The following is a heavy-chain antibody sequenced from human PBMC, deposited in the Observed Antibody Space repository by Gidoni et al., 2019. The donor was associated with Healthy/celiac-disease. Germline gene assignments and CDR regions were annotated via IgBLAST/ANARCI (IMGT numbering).Heavy chain of an antibody. CDR2: IYYSGSP. J-gene: IGHJ4*02. CDR1: GGSISSYY. Sequence: QVQLQESGPGLVKPSETLSLTCTVSGGSISSYYWSWIRQPPGKGLEWIGYIYYSGSPNYNPSLKSRVTISVDTSKNQFSLKLSSVTAADTAVYYCARASSSSNYFDYWGQGTLVTVSS. V-gene: IGHV4-59*01. D-gene: IGHD6-6*01. CDR3: ARASSSSNYFDY.